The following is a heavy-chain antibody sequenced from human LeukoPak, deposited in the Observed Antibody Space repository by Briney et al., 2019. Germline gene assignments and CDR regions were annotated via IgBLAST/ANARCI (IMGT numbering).Heavy chain of an antibody. V-gene: IGHV4-34*01. CDR1: GGSFSGYY. J-gene: IGHJ6*03. CDR3: ARDVPYYYMDV. CDR2: INHSGST. Sequence: SETLSLTCAVYGGSFSGYYWSWIRQPPGKGLEWIGEINHSGSTNYNPSLKSRVTISVDTSKNQFSLKLSSVTAADTAVYYCARDVPYYYMDVWGKGTTVTVSS.